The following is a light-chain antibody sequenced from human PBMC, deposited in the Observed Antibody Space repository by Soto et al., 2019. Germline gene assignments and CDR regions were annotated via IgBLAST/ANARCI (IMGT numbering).Light chain of an antibody. J-gene: IGKJ4*01. V-gene: IGKV3-11*01. CDR3: QQRSNWPLLT. CDR2: DAS. CDR1: QSVSNY. Sequence: EIVLTQSPATLSLSPGERATLSCRASQSVSNYLAWYQQKPGQAPRLLIYDASNSATGIPARFSGSGSGTDFTLTISSLEPEDFEVYYCQQRSNWPLLTFGGGTKVEIK.